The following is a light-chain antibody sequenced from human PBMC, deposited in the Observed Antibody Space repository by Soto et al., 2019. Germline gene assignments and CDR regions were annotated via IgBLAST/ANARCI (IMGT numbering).Light chain of an antibody. J-gene: IGLJ2*01. CDR1: SGDVGSYNY. V-gene: IGLV2-14*01. CDR3: SSYTGSITLL. Sequence: QSALTQPASVSGSPGQSITISCTGTSGDVGSYNYVSWYQQYSGKAPKLLIYEVSNRPSGVSNRFPGSKSGNTASLTISGLQGEDEADYYCSSYTGSITLLFGGGTKLTVL. CDR2: EVS.